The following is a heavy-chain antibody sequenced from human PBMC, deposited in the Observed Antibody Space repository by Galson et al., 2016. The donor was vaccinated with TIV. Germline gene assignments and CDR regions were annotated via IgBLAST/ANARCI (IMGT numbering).Heavy chain of an antibody. CDR1: GLVFSDYA. D-gene: IGHD3-3*02. Sequence: SLRLSCAASGLVFSDYAMHWVRQAPGKGLEWVAVISYDGSSQYYANSVKGRFTVSRDASKTTLFLQMDNLRVEETAVYYCASQNLSVSTEEEEGEYFQHWGQGTLVTVSS. CDR3: ASQNLSVSTEEEEGEYFQH. V-gene: IGHV3-30*04. J-gene: IGHJ1*01. CDR2: ISYDGSSQ.